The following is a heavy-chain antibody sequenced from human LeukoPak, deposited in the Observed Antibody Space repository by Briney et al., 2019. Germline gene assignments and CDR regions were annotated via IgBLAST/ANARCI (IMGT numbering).Heavy chain of an antibody. Sequence: GGSLRLSCAPSGFTLSGSCMHWVRQAPGKGLVGVSRITSDGSSTNYADSVKGRFTISRDNAKNTLYLQMNSLRVEDTAVYYCARSLRGGYSGLSWGQGTLVTVSS. CDR2: ITSDGSST. V-gene: IGHV3-74*01. CDR3: ARSLRGGYSGLS. D-gene: IGHD3-22*01. CDR1: GFTLSGSC. J-gene: IGHJ5*02.